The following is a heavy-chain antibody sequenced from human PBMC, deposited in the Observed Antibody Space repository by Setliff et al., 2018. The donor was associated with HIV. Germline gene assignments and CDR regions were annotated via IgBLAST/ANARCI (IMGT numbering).Heavy chain of an antibody. CDR3: ARDDHYYDMGSILSDWFFDL. CDR2: IIPIFGST. J-gene: IGHJ2*01. CDR1: GYTFNTYD. V-gene: IGHV1-69*13. Sequence: SVKVSCKASGYTFNTYDLVWVRQTSGQGLEWMGGIIPIFGSTTYAQKFHDRVTITADESKDTVEMELSSLTSEDTAVYYCARDDHYYDMGSILSDWFFDLWDRGTLVTVSS. D-gene: IGHD3-22*01.